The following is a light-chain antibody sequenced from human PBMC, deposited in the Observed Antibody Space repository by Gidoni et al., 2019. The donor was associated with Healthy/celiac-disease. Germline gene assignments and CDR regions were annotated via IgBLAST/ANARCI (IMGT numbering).Light chain of an antibody. CDR2: DAS. CDR1: QSVSSY. J-gene: IGKJ1*01. V-gene: IGKV3-11*01. CDR3: QQRSNWLWT. Sequence: EIVLTQSPATLSLPPGERATLSCRASQSVSSYLAWYQQKPGQAPRLLIYDASNRATGIPARFSGSGSGTDFTLTISSLEPEDFAVYYCQQRSNWLWTFXQXTKVEIK.